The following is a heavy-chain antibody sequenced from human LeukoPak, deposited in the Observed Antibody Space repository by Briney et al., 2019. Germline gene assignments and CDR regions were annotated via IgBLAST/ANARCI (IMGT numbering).Heavy chain of an antibody. Sequence: SETLSLTCTVSGGSISSYYWSWIRQPAGKGLEWIGRIYTGGSTNYNPSLKSRVTISVDTSKNQFSLNLNSVTAADTAVYYCALWGYFDSSGRHFWGQGTLVTVSS. V-gene: IGHV4-4*07. CDR1: GGSISSYY. CDR2: IYTGGST. CDR3: ALWGYFDSSGRHF. D-gene: IGHD3-22*01. J-gene: IGHJ4*02.